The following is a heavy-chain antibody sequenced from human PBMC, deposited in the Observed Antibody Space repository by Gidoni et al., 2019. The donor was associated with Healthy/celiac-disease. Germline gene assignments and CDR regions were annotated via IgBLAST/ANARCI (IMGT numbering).Heavy chain of an antibody. Sequence: QVQLVQSGAEVKKPGSSVTVSCKASGGTFSSYAISWVRQAPGQGLEWMGGIIPIFGTANYAQKFQGRVTITADKSTSTAYMELSSLRSEDTAVYYCARAGRLWFGELLSNWFDPWGQGTLVTVSS. J-gene: IGHJ5*02. CDR2: IIPIFGTA. CDR3: ARAGRLWFGELLSNWFDP. V-gene: IGHV1-69*06. CDR1: GGTFSSYA. D-gene: IGHD3-10*01.